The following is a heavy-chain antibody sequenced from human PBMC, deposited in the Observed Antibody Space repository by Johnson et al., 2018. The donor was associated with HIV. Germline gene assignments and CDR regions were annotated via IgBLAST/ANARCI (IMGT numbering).Heavy chain of an antibody. CDR2: IKQDGSEK. J-gene: IGHJ3*02. V-gene: IGHV3-7*05. D-gene: IGHD6-19*01. CDR1: GFTFSSYW. CDR3: ARASSGWSLGGAFDI. Sequence: VQLVESGGGLVQPGGSLRLSCAASGFTFSSYWMSWVRQAPGKGLEWVANIKQDGSEKYYVDSVKGRFTISRDNAKNSLYLQMNSLRAEDTALYFCARASSGWSLGGAFDIWGQGTVVTVSS.